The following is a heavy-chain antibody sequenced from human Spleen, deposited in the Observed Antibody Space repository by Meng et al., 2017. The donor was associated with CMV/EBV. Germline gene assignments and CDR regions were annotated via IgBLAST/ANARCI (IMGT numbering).Heavy chain of an antibody. D-gene: IGHD2-2*02. CDR3: ARGYCSSSTCYNVGWNWIDP. Sequence: GESLKISCAASGFTFSSYSMNWVRQAPGKGLEWVSYISSSSSTIYYADSVKGRFTISRDNAKNSLYLQMNSLRAEDTAVYYCARGYCSSSTCYNVGWNWIDPWGQGTLVTVSS. CDR1: GFTFSSYS. CDR2: ISSSSSTI. V-gene: IGHV3-48*04. J-gene: IGHJ5*02.